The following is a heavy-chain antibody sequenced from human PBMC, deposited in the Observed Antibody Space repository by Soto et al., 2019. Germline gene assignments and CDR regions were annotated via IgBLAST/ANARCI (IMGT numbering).Heavy chain of an antibody. J-gene: IGHJ2*01. V-gene: IGHV4-59*01. D-gene: IGHD2-21*02. Sequence: QVQLQESGPGLVKPSETLSLTCTVSGGSISSYYWSWIRQPPGKGLEWIGYISYSGSTTYNPSLKSLVAISVDTSKYQCSLNLSSVTAADTAVYYCARIYCGGDCYTNWYFDLWGRGTLVTVSS. CDR1: GGSISSYY. CDR3: ARIYCGGDCYTNWYFDL. CDR2: ISYSGST.